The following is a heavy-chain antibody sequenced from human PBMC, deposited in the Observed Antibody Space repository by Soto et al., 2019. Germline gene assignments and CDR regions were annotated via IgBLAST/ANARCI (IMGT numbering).Heavy chain of an antibody. D-gene: IGHD3-10*01. CDR3: ARTCGLLYSRPYYSYGMDV. Sequence: VQLVESGGGVVQPGRSLRLSCAASGFTFSGYWMRWVRQAPGKGLEWVASIKQDGSEKYYVVSVRSRFTISRDNAMSSLNLQMDSLRAEDTAVYHCARTCGLLYSRPYYSYGMDVWGQGTTVSVPS. V-gene: IGHV3-7*01. CDR1: GFTFSGYW. J-gene: IGHJ6*02. CDR2: IKQDGSEK.